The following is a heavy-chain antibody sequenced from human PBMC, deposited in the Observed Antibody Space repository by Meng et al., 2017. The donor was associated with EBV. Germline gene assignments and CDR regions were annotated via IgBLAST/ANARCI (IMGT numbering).Heavy chain of an antibody. CDR1: GYTLTSYY. D-gene: IGHD1/OR15-1a*01. J-gene: IGHJ4*02. CDR2: IIPAGGNT. V-gene: IGHV1-46*01. CDR3: VRELVGGTFDY. Sequence: VHLVQSGAEVKKPGDSVKVSCKASGYTLTSYYLHWVRQAPGQGLEWMGIIIPAGGNTNYAQKYRGRFTMTRDTSTSTVYMDLSILTSEDTAVYYCVRELVGGTFDYWGQGTLVTVSS.